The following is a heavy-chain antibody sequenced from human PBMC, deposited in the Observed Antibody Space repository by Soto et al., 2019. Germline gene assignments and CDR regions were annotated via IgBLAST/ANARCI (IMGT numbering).Heavy chain of an antibody. J-gene: IGHJ6*02. Sequence: PGGSLRLFCAASGFTFSSYDMHWVRQATGKGLEWVSAIGTAGDTYYPGSVKGRFTISRENAKNSLYLQMNSLRAEDTAVYYCARDGGSGSYSDYYGMDVWGQGTTVTV. CDR3: ARDGGSGSYSDYYGMDV. V-gene: IGHV3-13*01. D-gene: IGHD3-10*01. CDR2: IGTAGDT. CDR1: GFTFSSYD.